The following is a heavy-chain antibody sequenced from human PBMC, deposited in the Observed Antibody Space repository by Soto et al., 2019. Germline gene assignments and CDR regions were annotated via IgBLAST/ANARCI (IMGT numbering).Heavy chain of an antibody. V-gene: IGHV4-61*08. D-gene: IGHD6-19*01. CDR2: TYYNGDT. CDR1: DDSFSGADYY. J-gene: IGHJ4*02. Sequence: PSETLSLTCTVSDDSFSGADYYWSWIRQPLGKGPEWIGYTYYNGDTKYNPALKSRVTMSVDTSKNQFSLRLSSVTAADTAVYFCARGTGYIDGWRTFDFWGRGILVTVSS. CDR3: ARGTGYIDGWRTFDF.